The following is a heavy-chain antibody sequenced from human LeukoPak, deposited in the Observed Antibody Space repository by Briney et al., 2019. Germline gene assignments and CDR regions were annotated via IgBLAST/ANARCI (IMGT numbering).Heavy chain of an antibody. D-gene: IGHD1-26*01. CDR2: IWYDGSNK. V-gene: IGHV3-33*06. CDR3: AKINSGSYTDY. Sequence: QPGRSLRLSCAASGFTFSSYGMHWVRQAPGKGLEWVAVIWYDGSNKYYADSVKGRFTISRDNSKNTLSLQMNSLKAEDTAVYYCAKINSGSYTDYWGQGTLVTVSS. CDR1: GFTFSSYG. J-gene: IGHJ4*02.